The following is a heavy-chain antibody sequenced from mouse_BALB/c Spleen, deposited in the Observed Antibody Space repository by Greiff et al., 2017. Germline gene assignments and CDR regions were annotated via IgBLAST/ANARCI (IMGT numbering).Heavy chain of an antibody. CDR3: ARIYYDPDYAMDY. CDR2: IWAGGST. V-gene: IGHV2-9*02. J-gene: IGHJ4*01. Sequence: VKVVESGPGLVAPSQSLSITCTVSGFSLTSYGVHWVRQPPGKGLEWLGVIWAGGSTNYNSALMSRLSISKDNSKSQVFLKMNSLQTDDTAMYYCARIYYDPDYAMDYWGQGTSVTVSS. CDR1: GFSLTSYG. D-gene: IGHD2-4*01.